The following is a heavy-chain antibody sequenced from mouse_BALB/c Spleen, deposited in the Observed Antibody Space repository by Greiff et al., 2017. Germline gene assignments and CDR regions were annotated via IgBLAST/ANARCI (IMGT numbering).Heavy chain of an antibody. CDR1: GFTIKDYY. Sequence: VQLQQSGADLVRPGAFLKLSCKASGFTIKDYYMHWVRQTPEQGLEWIGWIDPENGNTIYAAKFQGQASITADTSYNTAYLQLSSLTSEDTAVYYCASDWETDAMDDWGQGTSVTVSS. D-gene: IGHD4-1*01. CDR3: ASDWETDAMDD. CDR2: IDPENGNT. V-gene: IGHV14-1*02. J-gene: IGHJ4*01.